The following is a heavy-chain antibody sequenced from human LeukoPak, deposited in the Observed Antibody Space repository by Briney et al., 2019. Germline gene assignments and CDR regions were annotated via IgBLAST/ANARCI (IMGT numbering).Heavy chain of an antibody. CDR1: AYTFTING. CDR3: ARVVQDQQRVRRVDY. V-gene: IGHV1-18*01. CDR2: ISASSGNA. Sequence: ASVKVSSKAAAYTFTINGISWVRHAPGQGLEWMGGISASSGNANYAQKFQGSVTMTTDTSTSTAYMELRSLRSDDTAVYYCARVVQDQQRVRRVDYSGQGTLVTVSS. J-gene: IGHJ4*02. D-gene: IGHD6-13*01.